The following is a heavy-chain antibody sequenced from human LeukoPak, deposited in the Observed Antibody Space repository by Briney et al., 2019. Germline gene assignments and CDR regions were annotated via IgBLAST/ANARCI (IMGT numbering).Heavy chain of an antibody. V-gene: IGHV3-66*01. Sequence: GGSLRLSCAASGFTVSNNYMRWVRQAPGKGLEWVSLIYSGGATFYVDAVKGRFTISRDGSKNTLYLQMNSLRAEDTAVYYCARDPPAVAANTYGWGQGTLVTVSS. CDR3: ARDPPAVAANTYG. CDR1: GFTVSNNY. CDR2: IYSGGAT. J-gene: IGHJ4*02. D-gene: IGHD6-6*01.